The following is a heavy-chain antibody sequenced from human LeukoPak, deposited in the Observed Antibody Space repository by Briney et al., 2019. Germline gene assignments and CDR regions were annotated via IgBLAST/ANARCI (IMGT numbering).Heavy chain of an antibody. V-gene: IGHV4-34*01. Sequence: SETLSLTCAVYGGSFSGYYWSWIRQPPGKGLEWIGEINHSGSTNYNPSLKSRVTISVDTSKIQFSLKLSSVTAADTAVYYCARDSYDSSGYAVHWGQGTLVTVSS. CDR3: ARDSYDSSGYAVH. J-gene: IGHJ4*02. D-gene: IGHD3-22*01. CDR1: GGSFSGYY. CDR2: INHSGST.